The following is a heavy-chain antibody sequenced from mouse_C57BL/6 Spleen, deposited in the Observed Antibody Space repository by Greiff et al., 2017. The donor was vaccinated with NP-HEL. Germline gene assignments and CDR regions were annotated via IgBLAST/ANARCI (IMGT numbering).Heavy chain of an antibody. CDR1: GYTFTSYW. J-gene: IGHJ2*01. V-gene: IGHV1-61*01. CDR2: IYPSDSET. D-gene: IGHD2-3*01. Sequence: QVQLQQPGAELVRPGSSVKLSCKASGYTFTSYWMDWVKQRPGQGLEWIGNIYPSDSETHYNQKFKDKATLTVDKSSSTAYMQLSSLTSEDSAVYYCARSGDGYYYFDYWGQGTTLTVSS. CDR3: ARSGDGYYYFDY.